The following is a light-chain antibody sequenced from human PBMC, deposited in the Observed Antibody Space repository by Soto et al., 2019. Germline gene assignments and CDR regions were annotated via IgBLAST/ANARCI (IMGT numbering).Light chain of an antibody. CDR2: DAS. Sequence: EIVLTQSPATLSLSPGERATLSCRASQSVSSYLAWYQQKPGQAPRLLIYDASNRATGIPARFSGGGSGTDFTLTISSLEPEDFAVYYCQQYGSSPGTFGQGTKVDIK. CDR1: QSVSSY. V-gene: IGKV3-11*01. J-gene: IGKJ1*01. CDR3: QQYGSSPGT.